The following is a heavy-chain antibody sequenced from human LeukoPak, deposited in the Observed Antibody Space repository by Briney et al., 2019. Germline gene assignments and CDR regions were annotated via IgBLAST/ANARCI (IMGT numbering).Heavy chain of an antibody. CDR2: IRSKAYGGTT. Sequence: GGSLRLSCTASGFTFGDYAMSWVRQAPGKGLEWVGFIRSKAYGGTTEYAASVKGRFTISRDDSKSIAYLQMNSLKTEDTAVYYCTSDDSSGYDDYWGQGTLVTVSS. J-gene: IGHJ4*02. D-gene: IGHD3-22*01. CDR1: GFTFGDYA. CDR3: TSDDSSGYDDY. V-gene: IGHV3-49*04.